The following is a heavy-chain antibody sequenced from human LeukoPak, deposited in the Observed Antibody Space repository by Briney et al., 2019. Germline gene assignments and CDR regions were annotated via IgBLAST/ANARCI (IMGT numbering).Heavy chain of an antibody. Sequence: ASVKVSCKASGYTFTSYGISWVRQAPGQGLEWVGWISAYNGNTNYAQKLQGRVTMTTDTSTSTAYMELRSLRSDDTAVYYCARGSPWLWLGPPYYFDYWGQGTLVTVSS. V-gene: IGHV1-18*01. J-gene: IGHJ4*02. CDR1: GYTFTSYG. D-gene: IGHD6-19*01. CDR2: ISAYNGNT. CDR3: ARGSPWLWLGPPYYFDY.